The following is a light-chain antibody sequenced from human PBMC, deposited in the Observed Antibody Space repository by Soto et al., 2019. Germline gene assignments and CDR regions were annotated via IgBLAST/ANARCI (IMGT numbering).Light chain of an antibody. CDR2: EVS. CDR1: SSDVGGYNY. Sequence: QSALTQPASVSGSPGQSITISCTGTSSDVGGYNYVSWYQQHPGKAPKLIIYEVSNRPTGVSNRFSGSKSGHTASLTISGLHSEDEADYFCTSYTSSSTLDVFGTGTKVTVL. J-gene: IGLJ1*01. V-gene: IGLV2-14*01. CDR3: TSYTSSSTLDV.